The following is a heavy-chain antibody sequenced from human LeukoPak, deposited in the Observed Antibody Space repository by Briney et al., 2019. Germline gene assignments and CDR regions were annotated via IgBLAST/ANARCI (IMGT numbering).Heavy chain of an antibody. V-gene: IGHV4-59*12. Sequence: SETLSLTCTVSGASISSYYWSWIRQPPGKGLEWIGYVYYDGSTNYNPSLKSRVTISVDTSKNQFSLKLSSVTAADTAVYYCARGQDEYSSSWYRRRWFDPWGQGTLVTVSS. CDR1: GASISSYY. CDR3: ARGQDEYSSSWYRRRWFDP. J-gene: IGHJ5*02. D-gene: IGHD6-13*01. CDR2: VYYDGST.